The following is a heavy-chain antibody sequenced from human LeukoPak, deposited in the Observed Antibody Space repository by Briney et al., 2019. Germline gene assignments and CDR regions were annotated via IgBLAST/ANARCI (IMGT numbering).Heavy chain of an antibody. V-gene: IGHV3-30*02. D-gene: IGHD5-18*01. CDR1: GFTFSSYG. Sequence: PGGSLRLSCVASGFTFSSYGMHWVRQAPDKGLEGVAFIRSDVRRTDYADSVKGRFTISRDNSKNTLYLQMNSLRSEDTAVYYCARKIGYSYGLYYYYGMDVWGQGTTVTVSS. J-gene: IGHJ6*02. CDR3: ARKIGYSYGLYYYYGMDV. CDR2: IRSDVRRT.